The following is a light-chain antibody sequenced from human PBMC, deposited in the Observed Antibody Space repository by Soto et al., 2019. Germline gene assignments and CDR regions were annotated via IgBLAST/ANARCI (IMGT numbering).Light chain of an antibody. J-gene: IGLJ1*01. CDR3: SSYTTSRTILHL. CDR1: SSDVGGYNY. V-gene: IGLV2-14*01. Sequence: QSALTQPASVSGSPGQSITISCTGTSSDVGGYNYVSWYQQHPGKAPKLMIYDVSNRPSGVSNRFSGSKSGNTASLTISGLHAEDEADYSYSSYTTSRTILHLFGAGTKVTVL. CDR2: DVS.